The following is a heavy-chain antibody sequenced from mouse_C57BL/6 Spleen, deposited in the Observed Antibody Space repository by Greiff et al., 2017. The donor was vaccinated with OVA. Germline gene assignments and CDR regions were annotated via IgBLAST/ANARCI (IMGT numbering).Heavy chain of an antibody. CDR1: GYTFTSYW. V-gene: IGHV1-50*01. D-gene: IGHD3-2*02. CDR2: IDPSDSYT. J-gene: IGHJ3*01. CDR3: ARGGSGTAQASLFAY. Sequence: QVQLQQPGAELVKPGASVKLSCKASGYTFTSYWMQWVKQRPGQGLEWIGEIDPSDSYTNYNQKFKGKATLTVDTSSSTAYMQLSSPTSEDSAVYYCARGGSGTAQASLFAYGGQGTLVTVSA.